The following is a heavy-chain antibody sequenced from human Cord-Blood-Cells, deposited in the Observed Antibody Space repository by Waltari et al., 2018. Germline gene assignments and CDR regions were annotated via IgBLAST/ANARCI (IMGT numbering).Heavy chain of an antibody. J-gene: IGHJ3*02. CDR3: ATGAIEYSSSSASFDI. CDR2: FDREDGET. CDR1: GYTLTELS. D-gene: IGHD6-6*01. Sequence: QVQLVQPGAEVKKPGASVKVSCKVSGYTLTELSMHWVRQAPGKGLEWMGGFDREDGETIYAQKFQGRVTMTEYTSTYTAYMELSSLRSEDTAVYYCATGAIEYSSSSASFDIWGQGTMVTVSS. V-gene: IGHV1-24*01.